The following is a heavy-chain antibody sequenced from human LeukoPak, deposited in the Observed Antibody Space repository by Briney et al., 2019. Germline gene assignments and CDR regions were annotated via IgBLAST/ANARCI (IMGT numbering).Heavy chain of an antibody. CDR3: ARLGATSSGKYYFDY. Sequence: GGSLRLSCAASGFTFTSYWMSWVRQAPGKGLEWVADIDQHGSEKYYVDSVKGRFTISRDNARNSLYLQMNSLSADDTAVYYCARLGATSSGKYYFDYWGQGTLVTVSS. CDR1: GFTFTSYW. J-gene: IGHJ4*02. CDR2: IDQHGSEK. D-gene: IGHD6-25*01. V-gene: IGHV3-7*01.